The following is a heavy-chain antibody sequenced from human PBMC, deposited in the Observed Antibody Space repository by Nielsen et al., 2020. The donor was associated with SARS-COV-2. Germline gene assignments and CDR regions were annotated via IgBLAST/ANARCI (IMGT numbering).Heavy chain of an antibody. J-gene: IGHJ6*02. V-gene: IGHV1-2*02. D-gene: IGHD2-21*02. CDR2: INPNSGGT. Sequence: WVRQAPGQGLEWMGWINPNSGGTNYAQKLQGRVTMTRDTSISTAYMELSRLRSDDTAVYYCARVLAYCGGDCYSDYYYYYAMDVWGQGTTVTVSS. CDR3: ARVLAYCGGDCYSDYYYYYAMDV.